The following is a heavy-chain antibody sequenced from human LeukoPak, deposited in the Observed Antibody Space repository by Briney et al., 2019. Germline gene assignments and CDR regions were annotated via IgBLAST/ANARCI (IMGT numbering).Heavy chain of an antibody. D-gene: IGHD2-2*01. CDR3: ARGYCSSTSCYCFDY. V-gene: IGHV1-69*01. CDR2: IIPIFGTA. CDR1: GGTFSSYA. J-gene: IGHJ4*02. Sequence: GSSVKVSCKASGGTFSSYAISWVRQAPGQGLEWMGGIIPIFGTANYAQKFQGRVTITADESTSTAYMELSSLRSEDTAVYYCARGYCSSTSCYCFDYWAREPWSPSPQ.